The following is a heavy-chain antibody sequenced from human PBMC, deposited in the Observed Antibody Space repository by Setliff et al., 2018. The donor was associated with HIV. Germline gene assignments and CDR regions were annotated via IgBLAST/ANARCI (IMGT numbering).Heavy chain of an antibody. Sequence: LRLSCAASGFTFSSYWMHWVRQAPGKGLVWVSRINSDGRSTSYADSVKGRFTISRDNDKNTLYLQMNSLRAEDTAEYYCARGPLLLEWLLTYWGQGTRVTVSS. CDR3: ARGPLLLEWLLTY. CDR2: INSDGRST. D-gene: IGHD3-3*01. J-gene: IGHJ4*02. V-gene: IGHV3-74*01. CDR1: GFTFSSYW.